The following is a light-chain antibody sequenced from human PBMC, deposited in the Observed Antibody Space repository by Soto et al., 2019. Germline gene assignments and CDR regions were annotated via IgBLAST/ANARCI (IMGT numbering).Light chain of an antibody. Sequence: EIVLTQSPGTLSLSPGERATLSCRASQSVSSSYLAWYQQKPGQAPRLLIYGASSRATGIPDRFSGSGSGTDCALTSSRLEPEDFAVYYCQQYGSSLFTFGPGTKVDLK. V-gene: IGKV3-20*01. CDR2: GAS. J-gene: IGKJ3*01. CDR1: QSVSSSY. CDR3: QQYGSSLFT.